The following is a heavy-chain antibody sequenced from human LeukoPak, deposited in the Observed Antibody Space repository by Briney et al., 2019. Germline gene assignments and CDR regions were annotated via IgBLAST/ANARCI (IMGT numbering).Heavy chain of an antibody. V-gene: IGHV4-30-4*08. CDR1: GGSISSSSYY. D-gene: IGHD3-22*01. J-gene: IGHJ4*02. Sequence: SETLSLTCTVSGGSISSSSYYWGWIRQPPGKGLEWIGYIYYSGSTYYNPSLKSRVTISVDTSKNQFSLKLSSVTAADTAVYYCARVPFRSYYDSSGYCFGYWGQGTLVTVSS. CDR2: IYYSGST. CDR3: ARVPFRSYYDSSGYCFGY.